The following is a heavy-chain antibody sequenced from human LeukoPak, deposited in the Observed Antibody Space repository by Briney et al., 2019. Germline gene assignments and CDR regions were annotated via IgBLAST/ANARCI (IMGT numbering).Heavy chain of an antibody. D-gene: IGHD2-21*01. J-gene: IGHJ4*02. CDR1: GFTFSSYG. CDR2: IWYDGSNK. V-gene: IGHV3-33*06. CDR3: AKSLGDGVNGNYYFDY. Sequence: GGSLRLSCAASGFTFSSYGMHWVRQAPGKGLEWVAVIWYDGSNKYYADSVKGRFTISRDNSKNTLYLQMNSLRAEDTAVYYCAKSLGDGVNGNYYFDYWGQGTLVTVSS.